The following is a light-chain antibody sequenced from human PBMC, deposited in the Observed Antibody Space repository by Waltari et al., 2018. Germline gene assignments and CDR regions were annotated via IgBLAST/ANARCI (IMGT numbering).Light chain of an antibody. V-gene: IGLV2-11*01. CDR1: GSDGGRYNS. CDR2: DVT. Sequence: QSAPTQPRSVSGSPGQSVTISCTVTGSDGGRYNSVSWYQQRTGKAPKRVIYDVTKRPSGVTDRFSGTESGNTASLTVSGLEAEDEADYYCRSYEGTWVFGGGTKLTVL. CDR3: RSYEGTWV. J-gene: IGLJ3*02.